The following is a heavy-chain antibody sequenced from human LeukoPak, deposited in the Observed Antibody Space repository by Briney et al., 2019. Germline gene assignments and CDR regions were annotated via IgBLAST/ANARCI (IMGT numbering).Heavy chain of an antibody. CDR3: ARDSMIRGVNNWFDP. Sequence: PGGSLRLSCAASGFTFSSYEMNWVRQAPGKGLEWASYISSIGSTIYYADSVKGRFTISRDNAKNSLYLQMNSLRAEDTAVYYCARDSMIRGVNNWFDPWGQGTLVTVSS. D-gene: IGHD3-10*01. V-gene: IGHV3-48*03. J-gene: IGHJ5*02. CDR2: ISSIGSTI. CDR1: GFTFSSYE.